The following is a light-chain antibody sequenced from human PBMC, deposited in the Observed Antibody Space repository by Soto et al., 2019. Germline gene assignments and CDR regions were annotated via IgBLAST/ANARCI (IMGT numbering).Light chain of an antibody. J-gene: IGKJ1*01. CDR3: HNYTTYSPWT. Sequence: DIQMTQSPSSLSASVGDRVTIACRASQSITTWLAWYQQRPGKAPKLLIYYRSSKQSGVASRFCGSGSAKDFSLTISSLQDDDFAAYYCHNYTTYSPWTFGQGTKVDIK. V-gene: IGKV1-5*01. CDR1: QSITTW. CDR2: YRS.